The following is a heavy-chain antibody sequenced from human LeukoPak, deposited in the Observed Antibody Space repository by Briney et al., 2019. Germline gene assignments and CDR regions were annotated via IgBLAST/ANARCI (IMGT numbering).Heavy chain of an antibody. D-gene: IGHD1-1*01. CDR1: GFTFTNYG. J-gene: IGHJ6*03. CDR3: AKDPQLVTSYYYYMDV. Sequence: GWSLRLSCAASGFTFTNYGMHWVRQAPGKGLEWVAFIRFDGSNENCADSVKGRFTISRDNSKNTLYLQMNSLRAEDTAVYYCAKDPQLVTSYYYYMDVWGKGTPVTVSS. V-gene: IGHV3-30*02. CDR2: IRFDGSNE.